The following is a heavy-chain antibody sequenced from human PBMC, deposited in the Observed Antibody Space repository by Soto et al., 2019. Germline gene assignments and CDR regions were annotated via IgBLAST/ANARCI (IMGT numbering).Heavy chain of an antibody. V-gene: IGHV3-33*01. D-gene: IGHD2-8*01. CDR1: GFTFSSYG. CDR3: ARDNDYMDV. CDR2: IWYDGSNK. J-gene: IGHJ6*03. Sequence: QVQLVESGGGVVQPGRSLRLSCAASGFTFSSYGMHWVRQAPGKGLEWVAVIWYDGSNKYYADSVKGRFTISRDNSKNTLYLQMNSLRAEDTSVYYCARDNDYMDVWGKGTTVTVSS.